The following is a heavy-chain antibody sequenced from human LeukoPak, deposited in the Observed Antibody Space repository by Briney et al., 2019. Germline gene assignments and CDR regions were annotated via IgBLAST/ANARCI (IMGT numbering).Heavy chain of an antibody. V-gene: IGHV3-33*01. CDR2: IWYDGSNK. CDR3: ARDWSSSWYYYYYGMDV. D-gene: IGHD6-13*01. CDR1: GFTFSSYG. Sequence: GGSLRLSCAASGFTFSSYGMHWVRQAPGKGLEWVAVIWYDGSNKYYADSVKGRFTISRDNSKNTLYLQMNSLRAEDTAVYYCARDWSSSWYYYYYGMDVWGQGITVTVSS. J-gene: IGHJ6*02.